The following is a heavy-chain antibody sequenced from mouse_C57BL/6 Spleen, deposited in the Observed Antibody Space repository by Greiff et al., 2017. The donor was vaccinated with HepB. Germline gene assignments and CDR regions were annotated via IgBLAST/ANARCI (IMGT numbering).Heavy chain of an antibody. D-gene: IGHD3-2*02. Sequence: QVQLQQSGAELVRPGTSVKMSCKASGYTFTNYWIGWAKQRPGHGLEWIGDIYPGGGYTNYNEKFKGKATLTADKSSSTAYMQFSSLTSEDSAIYYCARGDSSEVYAMDYWGQGTSVTVSS. CDR2: IYPGGGYT. CDR1: GYTFTNYW. J-gene: IGHJ4*01. V-gene: IGHV1-63*01. CDR3: ARGDSSEVYAMDY.